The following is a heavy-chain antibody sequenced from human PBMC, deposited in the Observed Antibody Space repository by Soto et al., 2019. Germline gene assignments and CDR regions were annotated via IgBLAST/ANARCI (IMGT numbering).Heavy chain of an antibody. J-gene: IGHJ6*02. Sequence: QVQLVESGGCVVQPGRSLRLSCAASGFTFSSYAMHWVRQAPGKRLEWVAVISYDGSNKYYADSVKGRFTISRDNSKNTLYMQMHSLRAEDTAVYYCARDRLRYNWNDFPYYYYGMDVWGQGTTVTVSS. CDR3: ARDRLRYNWNDFPYYYYGMDV. CDR2: ISYDGSNK. CDR1: GFTFSSYA. V-gene: IGHV3-30-3*01. D-gene: IGHD1-1*01.